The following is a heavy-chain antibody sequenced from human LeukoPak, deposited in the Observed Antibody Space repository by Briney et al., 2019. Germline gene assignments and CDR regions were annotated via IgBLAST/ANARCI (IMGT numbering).Heavy chain of an antibody. J-gene: IGHJ4*02. Sequence: ASVKVSCKASAYTYTSYGISWVRQAPGQGLEWMGWISAYNGNTNYAQKLQGRVTMTTDTSTSTAYMELRSLRSDDTAVYYCASTRITGTTYFDYWGQGTLVTVSS. CDR1: AYTYTSYG. CDR2: ISAYNGNT. CDR3: ASTRITGTTYFDY. D-gene: IGHD1-20*01. V-gene: IGHV1-18*01.